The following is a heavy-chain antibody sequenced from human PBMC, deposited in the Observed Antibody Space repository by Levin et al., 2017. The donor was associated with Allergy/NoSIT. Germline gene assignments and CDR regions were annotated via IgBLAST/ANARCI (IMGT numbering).Heavy chain of an antibody. CDR3: ARQRGYYDILTGYYKAAWSYYYYGMDV. D-gene: IGHD3-9*01. V-gene: IGHV5-51*01. CDR1: GYSFTSYW. CDR2: IYPGDSDT. J-gene: IGHJ6*02. Sequence: PGGSLRLSCKGSGYSFTSYWIGWVRQMPGKGLEWMGIIYPGDSDTRYSPSFQGQVTISADKSISTAYLQWSSLKASDTAMYYCARQRGYYDILTGYYKAAWSYYYYGMDVWGQGTTVTVSS.